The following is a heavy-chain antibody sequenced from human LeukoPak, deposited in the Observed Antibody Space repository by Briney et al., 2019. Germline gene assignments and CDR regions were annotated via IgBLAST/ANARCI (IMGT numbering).Heavy chain of an antibody. Sequence: ASVKVSCKASGYTFTSYYMHWVRQAPGQGLEWMGIITPSGGSTSYSQKLQGRVTMTRDTSTSTVYMELSSLRSEDTAVYYCARLIVVVPAARGAVDYWGQGTLVTVSS. V-gene: IGHV1-46*03. J-gene: IGHJ4*02. D-gene: IGHD2-2*01. CDR2: ITPSGGST. CDR1: GYTFTSYY. CDR3: ARLIVVVPAARGAVDY.